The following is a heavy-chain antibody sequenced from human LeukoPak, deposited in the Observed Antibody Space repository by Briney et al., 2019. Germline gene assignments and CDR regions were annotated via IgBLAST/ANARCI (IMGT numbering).Heavy chain of an antibody. Sequence: GGSLRLSCAASGLTFSSHNMNWVRQAPMKGLEWVSSIGTYGSYIYYADSVQGRFTISRDNAKNSLYLQMNSLTAEDTAVYYCARKMKTGDRVGTFDIWGQGTMVTVSS. CDR2: IGTYGSYI. J-gene: IGHJ3*02. D-gene: IGHD1-1*01. CDR1: GLTFSSHN. CDR3: ARKMKTGDRVGTFDI. V-gene: IGHV3-21*01.